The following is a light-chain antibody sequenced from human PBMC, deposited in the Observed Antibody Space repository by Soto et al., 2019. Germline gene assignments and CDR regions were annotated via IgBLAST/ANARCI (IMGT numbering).Light chain of an antibody. V-gene: IGKV1-5*01. CDR2: DAS. CDR1: QSISSW. J-gene: IGKJ2*01. Sequence: DIQVTQSPSTLSASVGDRVTLTCRASQSISSWLAWYQQKPGKAPKLLIYDASSLENGVPSRFSGSGSETESPLTSSSLQPDDVAAYYSQQYTSSAPLFTFGQGNKREIK. CDR3: QQYTSSAPLFT.